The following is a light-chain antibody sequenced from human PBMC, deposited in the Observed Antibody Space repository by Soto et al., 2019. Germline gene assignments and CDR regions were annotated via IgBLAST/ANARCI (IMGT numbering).Light chain of an antibody. CDR3: QQTYGRLWT. V-gene: IGKV1-39*01. Sequence: QLTLYKSSLSAXVGDXVTIXXRASQNITNYFNWYQQKPGKAPTLLIYAASILKSGVPSRFSGSGSGTDFTLTISSLQAEDFATYYCQQTYGRLWTFGPRTKVDIK. CDR1: QNITNY. J-gene: IGKJ3*01. CDR2: AAS.